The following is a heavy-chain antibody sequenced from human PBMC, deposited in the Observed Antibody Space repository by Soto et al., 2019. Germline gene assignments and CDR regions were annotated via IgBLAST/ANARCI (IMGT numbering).Heavy chain of an antibody. Sequence: QVQLVESGGGVVQPGRSLRLSCAASGFTFSSYGMHWVRQAPGKGLEWVAVISYDGSNKYYADSVKGRFTISRDNSKNTLYLPMNSLRAEDTAVYYCAKDATYYDFWSGYSYYYYGMDVWGQGTTVTVSS. CDR1: GFTFSSYG. D-gene: IGHD3-3*01. CDR2: ISYDGSNK. V-gene: IGHV3-30*18. J-gene: IGHJ6*02. CDR3: AKDATYYDFWSGYSYYYYGMDV.